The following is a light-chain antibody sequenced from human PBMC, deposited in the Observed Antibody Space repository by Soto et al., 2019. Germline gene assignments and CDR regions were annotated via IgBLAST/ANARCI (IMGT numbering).Light chain of an antibody. CDR1: QSVSSY. Sequence: EIVLTQSPATLSLSPGERATLSCRASQSVSSYLAWCQQKAGQAHRLLIYDASNRATGIPARFSGSGSGTDFTLTNSSLEPEDFAVYYCQQRSNWPPTFGGGTKVEIK. V-gene: IGKV3-11*01. CDR3: QQRSNWPPT. CDR2: DAS. J-gene: IGKJ4*01.